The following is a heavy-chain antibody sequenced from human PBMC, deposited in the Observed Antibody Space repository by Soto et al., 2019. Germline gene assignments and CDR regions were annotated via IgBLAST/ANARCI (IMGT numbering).Heavy chain of an antibody. V-gene: IGHV3-21*01. CDR1: GFTFSGYS. CDR3: ARGVYYYDSSAYWAY. Sequence: GGSLRLSCAASGFTFSGYSMNWVRQAPGKGLEWVSSITGSSSYIYYADSVKGRFTISRDNAKNSLYLQMNSLRAEDTAVYYCARGVYYYDSSAYWAYWGQGTLVTVSP. J-gene: IGHJ4*02. D-gene: IGHD3-22*01. CDR2: ITGSSSYI.